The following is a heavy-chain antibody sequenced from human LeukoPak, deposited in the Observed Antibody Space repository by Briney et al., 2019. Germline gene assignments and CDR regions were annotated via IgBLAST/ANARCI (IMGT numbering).Heavy chain of an antibody. Sequence: SSETLSLTCTVSGGSINSHYWSWIRQPPGKGLEWIGCIYFSGTTNYNPSLESRVTISVDTSKNQFSLKLRSVTAADTAVYYCARGGSPSWIQQRYYFDYWGQGTLVTVSS. CDR3: ARGGSPSWIQQRYYFDY. V-gene: IGHV4-59*08. D-gene: IGHD5-18*01. CDR1: GGSINSHY. CDR2: IYFSGTT. J-gene: IGHJ4*02.